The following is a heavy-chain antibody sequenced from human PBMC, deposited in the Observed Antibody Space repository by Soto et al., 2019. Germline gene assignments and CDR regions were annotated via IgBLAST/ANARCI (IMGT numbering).Heavy chain of an antibody. Sequence: GASVEVSCKASGGTFSSYAISWVRQAPGQGLEWMGGIIPIFGTANYAQKFQGRVTITADESTSTAYMELSSLRSEDTAVYYCAREWSSSSHFDYWGQGTLVTVSS. CDR2: IIPIFGTA. CDR1: GGTFSSYA. V-gene: IGHV1-69*13. J-gene: IGHJ4*02. CDR3: AREWSSSSHFDY. D-gene: IGHD6-6*01.